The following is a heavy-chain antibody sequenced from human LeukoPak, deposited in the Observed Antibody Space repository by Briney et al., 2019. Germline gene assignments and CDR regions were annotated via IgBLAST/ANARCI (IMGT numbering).Heavy chain of an antibody. Sequence: SETLSLTCTVSGASISPYYWSWIRQPPGKGLEWIGEINHSGSTNYNPSLKSRVTISVDTSKNQFSLKLSSVTAADTAVYYCARGEGYCSSTSCHYPHRRLGYFDYWGQGTLVTVSS. CDR2: INHSGST. J-gene: IGHJ4*02. D-gene: IGHD2-2*01. CDR1: GASISPYY. V-gene: IGHV4-34*01. CDR3: ARGEGYCSSTSCHYPHRRLGYFDY.